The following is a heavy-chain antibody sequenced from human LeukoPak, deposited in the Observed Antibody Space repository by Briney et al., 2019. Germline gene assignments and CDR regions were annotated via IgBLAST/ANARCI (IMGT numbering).Heavy chain of an antibody. D-gene: IGHD6-13*01. CDR1: GFSFSAYG. J-gene: IGHJ4*02. CDR3: ARSQSSSLIDY. Sequence: PGRSLRLSCAASGFSFSAYGVHWVRQAPGKGLEWVAVIWYDGSSKDHADSVKGRFTLSRDNSKNTLYLQMNSLTVEDTAVYYCARSQSSSLIDYWGQGTLVTVSS. V-gene: IGHV3-33*01. CDR2: IWYDGSSK.